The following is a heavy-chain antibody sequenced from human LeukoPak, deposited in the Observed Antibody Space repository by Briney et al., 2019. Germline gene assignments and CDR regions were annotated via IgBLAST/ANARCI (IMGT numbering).Heavy chain of an antibody. J-gene: IGHJ4*02. CDR1: GFSLSRSGMR. D-gene: IGHD3-22*01. CDR2: IDWDDHK. V-gene: IGHV2-70*04. CDR3: ARIDDSSGYYYDY. Sequence: SGPALVRPTQTLTLTCTFSGFSLSRSGMRVSWIRQPPRKALEWLARIDWDDHKFYSTSLKTRLTISKDTSKNQVVLTMTNMDPVDTATYYCARIDDSSGYYYDYWGQGTLVTVSS.